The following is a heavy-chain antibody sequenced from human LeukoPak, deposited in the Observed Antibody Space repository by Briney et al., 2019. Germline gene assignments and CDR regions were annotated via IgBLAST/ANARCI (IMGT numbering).Heavy chain of an antibody. CDR3: AKRGTNKSSYYDFWSGYTTFDY. J-gene: IGHJ4*02. V-gene: IGHV3-23*01. Sequence: GGSLRLSCAASGFTFSSYAMSWVRQAPGKGLEWVSAISGSGGSTYYADSVKGRFTISRDNSKNTLYLQMNSLRAEDTAVYYCAKRGTNKSSYYDFWSGYTTFDYWGQGTLVTVSS. D-gene: IGHD3-3*01. CDR2: ISGSGGST. CDR1: GFTFSSYA.